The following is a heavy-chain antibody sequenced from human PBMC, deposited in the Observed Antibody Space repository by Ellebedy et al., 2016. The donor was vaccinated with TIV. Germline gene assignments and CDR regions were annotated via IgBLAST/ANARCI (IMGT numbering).Heavy chain of an antibody. D-gene: IGHD2-15*01. CDR2: ISYDGSNK. Sequence: GESLKISXAASGFTFSSYGMHWVRQAPGKGLEWVAVISYDGSNKYYADSVKGRFTISRDNSKNTLYLQMNSLRAEDTAVYYCAKDLEDIVVVVAAKPRVYFDYWGQGTLVTVSS. V-gene: IGHV3-30*18. CDR1: GFTFSSYG. CDR3: AKDLEDIVVVVAAKPRVYFDY. J-gene: IGHJ4*02.